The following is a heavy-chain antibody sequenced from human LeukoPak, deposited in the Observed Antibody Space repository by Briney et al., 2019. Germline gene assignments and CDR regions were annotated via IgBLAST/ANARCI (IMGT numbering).Heavy chain of an antibody. V-gene: IGHV4-4*07. CDR1: GASISTFH. J-gene: IGHJ4*02. CDR2: IYSSGST. CDR3: ARKDGDY. Sequence: SETLSLTCSVSGASISTFHWTWFRQPAGRGLEWIGLIYSSGSTLLNPSLKNRVAMSVDLTKNQLSLKLTSVTAADMAMYFCARKDGDYWGRGTLVTVSS.